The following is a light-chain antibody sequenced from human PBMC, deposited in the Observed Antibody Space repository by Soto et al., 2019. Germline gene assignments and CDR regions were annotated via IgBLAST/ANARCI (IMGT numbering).Light chain of an antibody. V-gene: IGKV1-39*01. J-gene: IGKJ2*03. CDR1: QSISSY. CDR3: QKIDSDSLYS. CDR2: AAS. Sequence: DIQMTQSPSSLSASIGDRVTITCRASQSISSYLNWYQQKPGKAPKLLIYAASSLQRGVPSRFNGSGSGTDFTLTISTLQPEDFATYYCQKIDSDSLYSFGQGTKLEIK.